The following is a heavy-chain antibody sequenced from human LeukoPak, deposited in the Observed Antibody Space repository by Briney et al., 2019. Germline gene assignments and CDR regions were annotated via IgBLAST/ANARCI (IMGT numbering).Heavy chain of an antibody. D-gene: IGHD3-10*01. J-gene: IGHJ4*02. V-gene: IGHV3-23*01. Sequence: GESLKISCEASGFTFSSYSLSWVRQAPGKGLEWVAAISGSGNGTYYADSVRGRFTVSRDSSRDTIYLEMDSLRAEDTAVYYCAKDRAAMRITMVRGVAPLYWGQGTLVTVSS. CDR1: GFTFSSYS. CDR2: ISGSGNGT. CDR3: AKDRAAMRITMVRGVAPLY.